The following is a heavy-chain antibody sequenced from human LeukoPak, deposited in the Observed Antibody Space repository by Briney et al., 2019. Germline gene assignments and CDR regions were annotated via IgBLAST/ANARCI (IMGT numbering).Heavy chain of an antibody. D-gene: IGHD3-10*01. Sequence: PGGSLRLSCAASGFTFSGSAMHWVRQASGKGLEWVGRIRSKANSYATAYAASVKGRFTISRDDSKNTAYLQMNSLKTEDTAVYYCTRHHEGFGESFDYWGQGTLVTVSS. CDR2: IRSKANSYAT. J-gene: IGHJ4*02. CDR3: TRHHEGFGESFDY. V-gene: IGHV3-73*01. CDR1: GFTFSGSA.